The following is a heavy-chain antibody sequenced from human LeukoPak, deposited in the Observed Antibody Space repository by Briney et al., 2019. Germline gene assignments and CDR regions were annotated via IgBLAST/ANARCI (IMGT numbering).Heavy chain of an antibody. V-gene: IGHV3-13*01. CDR2: IGTAGDT. Sequence: GGSLRLSCAASGFTFSSYDMHWVRHATGKGLEWVSAIGTAGDTYYPGSVKGRFTISRENAKNSLYLQMNSLRAGDTAVYYCARGENGTDYGDNGPQQAPTLITHNYWGQGTLVTVSS. CDR3: ARGENGTDYGDNGPQQAPTLITHNY. CDR1: GFTFSSYD. J-gene: IGHJ4*02. D-gene: IGHD4-17*01.